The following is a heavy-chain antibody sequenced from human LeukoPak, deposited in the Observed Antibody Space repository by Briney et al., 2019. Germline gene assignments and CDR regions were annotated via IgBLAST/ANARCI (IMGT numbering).Heavy chain of an antibody. CDR2: TYYRSKWYN. J-gene: IGHJ4*02. CDR3: AREIQLWLLGGESYFGY. CDR1: GDSVCSNSAA. V-gene: IGHV6-1*01. Sequence: SQTLSLTCAISGDSVCSNSAAWNWIRQSPSRGLEWLGRTYYRSKWYNDNAVSVKSRITINPDTSKNQFSLQLNSVTPEDTAVYYCAREIQLWLLGGESYFGYWGQGTLVTVSS. D-gene: IGHD5-18*01.